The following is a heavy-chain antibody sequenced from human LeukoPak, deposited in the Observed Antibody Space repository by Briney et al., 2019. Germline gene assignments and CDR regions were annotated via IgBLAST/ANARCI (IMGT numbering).Heavy chain of an antibody. J-gene: IGHJ3*01. V-gene: IGHV3-7*01. D-gene: IGHD5-18*01. CDR2: IKQDGSEK. CDR1: GFIFSNYW. Sequence: GGSLRLSCAASGFIFSNYWMSWVRQAPGKGLEWVANIKQDGSEKYYVDPVEGRFIISRDNARNSLYLQMNSLRAEDTAVYYCVRDGGRYSYASDWGQGTMVIVSS. CDR3: VRDGGRYSYASD.